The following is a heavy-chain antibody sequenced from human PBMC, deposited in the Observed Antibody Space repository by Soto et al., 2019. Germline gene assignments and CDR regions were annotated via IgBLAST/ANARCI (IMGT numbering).Heavy chain of an antibody. CDR3: ARHGGTAASPIDY. Sequence: PPETLSLSCILSVRSISISTYDWGWIRQPPGKGLEWIGSIYYGGSTCYNPSLKGRVTRSVDTSKNQFSLKLSSVTAADTAVYHCARHGGTAASPIDYWGQGTMVTVSS. V-gene: IGHV4-39*01. D-gene: IGHD6-13*01. CDR2: IYYGGST. J-gene: IGHJ4*02. CDR1: VRSISISTYD.